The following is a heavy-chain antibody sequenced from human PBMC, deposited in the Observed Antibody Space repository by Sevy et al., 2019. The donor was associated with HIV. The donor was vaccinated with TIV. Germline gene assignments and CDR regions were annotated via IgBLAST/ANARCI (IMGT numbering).Heavy chain of an antibody. V-gene: IGHV3-11*01. CDR2: ISRSGSTI. CDR1: EFTFSDYY. CDR3: ARVRILYADWYFDL. D-gene: IGHD2-2*02. J-gene: IGHJ2*01. Sequence: GGSLRLSCSASEFTFSDYYMTWIRQAPGKGLEWGSYISRSGSTINYADSVKGRFTISRDNAKNSLYLQMNGLRAEDTAVYYCARVRILYADWYFDLWGRGTLVTVSS.